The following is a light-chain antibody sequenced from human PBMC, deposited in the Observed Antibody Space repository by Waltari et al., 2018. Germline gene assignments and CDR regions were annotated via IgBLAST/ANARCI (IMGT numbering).Light chain of an antibody. J-gene: IGKJ2*03. Sequence: DIQMTQSPSTLSAFVGDRVTITCRASQTISDLLAWYQQRPGKAPKVLIYKASSLESGVPSSFSGSGSGTEFTLTISSLQPDDFASYYCQHYKTYPVSFGQGTKLEIK. CDR1: QTISDL. V-gene: IGKV1-5*03. CDR2: KAS. CDR3: QHYKTYPVS.